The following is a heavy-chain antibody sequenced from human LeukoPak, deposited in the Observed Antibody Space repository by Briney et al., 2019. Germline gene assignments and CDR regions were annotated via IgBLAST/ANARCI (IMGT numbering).Heavy chain of an antibody. CDR3: ARGGFPWGEY. D-gene: IGHD3-10*01. CDR1: GFSFSNYW. CDR2: IKQDGSER. V-gene: IGHV3-7*03. Sequence: GGSLRLSCAASGFSFSNYWMSWVRQAPGKGLEWVAKIKQDGSERYYVDSVKGRFTISRDNAKNTLYLQMSSLRDEDTAVYYCARGGFPWGEYWGQGTLVSVSS. J-gene: IGHJ4*02.